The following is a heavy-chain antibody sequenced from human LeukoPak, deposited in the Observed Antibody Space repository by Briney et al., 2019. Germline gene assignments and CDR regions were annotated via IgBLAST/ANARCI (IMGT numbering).Heavy chain of an antibody. D-gene: IGHD2-15*01. CDR2: INPNSGGT. J-gene: IGHJ3*02. V-gene: IGHV1-2*02. Sequence: ASVKVSCKASGYTFTGYYMHRVRQAPGQGLERMGWINPNSGGTNYAQKFQGRVTMTRDTSISTAYMELSRLRSDDTAVYYCARDTLAKVVLDAFDIWGQGTMVTVSS. CDR1: GYTFTGYY. CDR3: ARDTLAKVVLDAFDI.